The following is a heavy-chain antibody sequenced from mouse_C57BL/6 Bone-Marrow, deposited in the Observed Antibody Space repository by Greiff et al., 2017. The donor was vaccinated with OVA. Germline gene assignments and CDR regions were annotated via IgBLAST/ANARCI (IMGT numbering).Heavy chain of an antibody. CDR2: ISSGGSYT. Sequence: EVHLVESGGDLVKPGGSLKLSCAASGFTFSSYGMSWVRQTPDKRLEWVATISSGGSYTYYPDSVKGRFTISRDNAKNTLYLQMSSLKSEDTAMYYCARHRGTYFDYWGQGTILTVSS. CDR1: GFTFSSYG. CDR3: ARHRGTYFDY. V-gene: IGHV5-6*01. J-gene: IGHJ2*01. D-gene: IGHD3-3*01.